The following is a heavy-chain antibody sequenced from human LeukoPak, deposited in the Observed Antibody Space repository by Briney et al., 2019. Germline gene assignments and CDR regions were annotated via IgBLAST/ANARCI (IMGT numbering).Heavy chain of an antibody. D-gene: IGHD5-18*01. CDR3: AREVGYSYGYGYYYYYMDV. CDR1: GGSFSGYY. J-gene: IGHJ6*03. Sequence: PSETLSLTCAVYGGSFSGYYWSWIRQPPGKGLEWIGEINHSGSTNYNPSLKSRVTISVDTSKNQFSLKLSSVTAADTAVYYCAREVGYSYGYGYYYYYMDVWGKGTTVTVSS. V-gene: IGHV4-34*01. CDR2: INHSGST.